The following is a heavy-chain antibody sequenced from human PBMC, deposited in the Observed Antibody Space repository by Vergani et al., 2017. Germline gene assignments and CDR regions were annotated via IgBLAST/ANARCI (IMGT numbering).Heavy chain of an antibody. V-gene: IGHV3-7*01. J-gene: IGHJ6*02. CDR1: GFTFSSYW. D-gene: IGHD5-18*01. CDR3: ARDEGYSYGRDYYYYYGMDV. Sequence: EVQLVESGGGLVQPGGSLRLSCAASGFTFSSYWMSWVRQAPGKGLEWVANIKQDGSEKYYVDSVKGRFTISRDNAKNSLYLQMNSLRAEDTAVYYCARDEGYSYGRDYYYYYGMDVWGQGTTVTVSS. CDR2: IKQDGSEK.